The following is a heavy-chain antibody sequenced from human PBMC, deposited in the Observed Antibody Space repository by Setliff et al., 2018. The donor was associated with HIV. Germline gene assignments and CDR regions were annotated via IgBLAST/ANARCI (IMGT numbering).Heavy chain of an antibody. J-gene: IGHJ4*02. D-gene: IGHD3-10*01. CDR2: IHYSGST. V-gene: IGHV4-59*11. CDR1: GGSISSPY. Sequence: SETLSLTCTVSGGSISSPYWSWIRQPPGKGLEWIGYIHYSGSTNYNPSLKTRVTISLDTSRNQFSLNLSSVIAADTAVYYCARVPVGSGSVDYWGQGHWSPSPQ. CDR3: ARVPVGSGSVDY.